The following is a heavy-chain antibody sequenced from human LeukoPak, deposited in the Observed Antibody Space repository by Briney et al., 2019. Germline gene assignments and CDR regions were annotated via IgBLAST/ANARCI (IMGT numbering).Heavy chain of an antibody. J-gene: IGHJ5*02. CDR1: GGSISSSSHY. D-gene: IGHD3-22*01. CDR2: IYYSGST. CDR3: ARPVYYYDSSGYYSYNWFDP. Sequence: SETLSLTCTVSGGSISSSSHYWGWIRQPPGKGLEWIGSIYYSGSTYYNPSLKSRVTISVDTSKNQFSLKLSSVTAADTAVYYCARPVYYYDSSGYYSYNWFDPWGQGTLVTVSS. V-gene: IGHV4-39*01.